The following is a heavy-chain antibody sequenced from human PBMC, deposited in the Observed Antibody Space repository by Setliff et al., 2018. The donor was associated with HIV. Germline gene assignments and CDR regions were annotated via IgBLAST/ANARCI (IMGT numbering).Heavy chain of an antibody. V-gene: IGHV3-66*01. Sequence: GGSLRLSCAASGFTVSSNYMSWVRQAPGKGLEWVSVIYSGGSTYYADSVKGRFTISRDNSKNTLYRQMNSLRAEDTAVYYCATDYYGSSFDYWGQGTLVTVSS. J-gene: IGHJ4*02. CDR3: ATDYYGSSFDY. CDR2: IYSGGST. CDR1: GFTVSSNY. D-gene: IGHD3-10*01.